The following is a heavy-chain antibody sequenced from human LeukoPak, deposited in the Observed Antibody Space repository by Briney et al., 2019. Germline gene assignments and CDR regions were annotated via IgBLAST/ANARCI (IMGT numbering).Heavy chain of an antibody. CDR3: AAEGITGTTDY. V-gene: IGHV1-69*04. CDR2: IIPILGIA. D-gene: IGHD1-7*01. J-gene: IGHJ4*02. Sequence: VASVTVSCKASGGTFSSYAISWVRQAPGQGLEWMGRIIPILGIANYAQKFQGRVTITADKSTSTAYMELSSLRSEDTAVYYWAAEGITGTTDYWGQGTLVTVSS. CDR1: GGTFSSYA.